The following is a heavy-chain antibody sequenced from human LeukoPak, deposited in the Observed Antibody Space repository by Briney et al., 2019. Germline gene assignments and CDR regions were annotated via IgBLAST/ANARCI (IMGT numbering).Heavy chain of an antibody. CDR3: ARDRIVGATIDY. CDR1: GFTYNRYN. Sequence: GGSLRLPCAASGFTYNRYNMICVRPAPGRGLAGVSSISSSGTYIYYADSLKGRFTISRDNARNSLYLQMNSLKVEDTTVYYCARDRIVGATIDYWGQGTLVTVSS. V-gene: IGHV3-21*01. J-gene: IGHJ4*02. D-gene: IGHD1-26*01. CDR2: ISSSGTYI.